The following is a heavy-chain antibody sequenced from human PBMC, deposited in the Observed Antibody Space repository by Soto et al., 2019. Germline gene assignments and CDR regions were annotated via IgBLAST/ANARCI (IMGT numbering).Heavy chain of an antibody. CDR2: INPRGGST. D-gene: IGHD6-19*01. CDR3: ARDPSAVASFDY. Sequence: QVQLVQSGAEVKKPGASVKVSCKASGYTFTSYYMHWVRQAPGQGLEWMGIINPRGGSTSYAQKFQGRVTMTRDTSTSTVYMELSSLRSEDTAVYYCARDPSAVASFDYWGQGTLVTVSS. CDR1: GYTFTSYY. J-gene: IGHJ4*02. V-gene: IGHV1-46*01.